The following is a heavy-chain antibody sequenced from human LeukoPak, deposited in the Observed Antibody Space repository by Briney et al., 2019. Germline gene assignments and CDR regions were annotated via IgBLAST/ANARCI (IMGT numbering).Heavy chain of an antibody. D-gene: IGHD6-19*01. CDR3: ATSPVTGMIYFDY. J-gene: IGHJ4*02. Sequence: GGSLRLSCAASGFTVSNYYMSWVHQAPGKGLEWVSVIYSGGDTYYADSVKGRFTISRDNSKNTLYLQMNNLRAEDTAVYYCATSPVTGMIYFDYWGQGTLVTVSS. V-gene: IGHV3-66*01. CDR2: IYSGGDT. CDR1: GFTVSNYY.